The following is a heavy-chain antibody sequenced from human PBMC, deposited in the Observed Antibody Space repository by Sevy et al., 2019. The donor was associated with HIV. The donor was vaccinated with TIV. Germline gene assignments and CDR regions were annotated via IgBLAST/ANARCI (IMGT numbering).Heavy chain of an antibody. Sequence: ASVKVSCKTSGYMFTIYGITWVRQAPGQGLEWMGWISAYSGNTNYAQKLQDRVTMTTDTSTSTAYMELRSLRSDDTAVYYCTRDKGHSQYGAFDFWGQGTMVTVSS. J-gene: IGHJ3*01. CDR2: ISAYSGNT. CDR1: GYMFTIYG. CDR3: TRDKGHSQYGAFDF. V-gene: IGHV1-18*01. D-gene: IGHD4-17*01.